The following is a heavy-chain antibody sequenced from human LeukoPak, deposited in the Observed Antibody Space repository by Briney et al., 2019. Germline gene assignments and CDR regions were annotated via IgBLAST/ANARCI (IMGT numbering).Heavy chain of an antibody. V-gene: IGHV4-59*11. CDR3: AGGPFDY. CDR1: GGSISSHY. J-gene: IGHJ4*02. Sequence: PSETLSLTCTVSGGSISSHYWSWIRQPPGKGLEWIGYIHYSGSTNYNPSLKSRVTISVDTSKNQFSLKLSSVTAADTAVYYCAGGPFDYWGQGTLVTVSS. D-gene: IGHD6-25*01. CDR2: IHYSGST.